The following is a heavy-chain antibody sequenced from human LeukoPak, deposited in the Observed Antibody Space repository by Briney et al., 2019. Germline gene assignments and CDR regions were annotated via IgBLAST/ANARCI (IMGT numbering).Heavy chain of an antibody. J-gene: IGHJ4*02. CDR3: ARDSAVGRTYYDFWTDYYGGDY. CDR2: IDPSGGST. V-gene: IGHV1-46*01. Sequence: ASVKVSCKASGYTFTSYYMHWVRQAPGQGLEWMGIIDPSGGSTSYAQKFQGRVTMTRDTSTTTVFMELSSLRYEDTAVYYCARDSAVGRTYYDFWTDYYGGDYWGQGTLVTVSS. D-gene: IGHD3-3*01. CDR1: GYTFTSYY.